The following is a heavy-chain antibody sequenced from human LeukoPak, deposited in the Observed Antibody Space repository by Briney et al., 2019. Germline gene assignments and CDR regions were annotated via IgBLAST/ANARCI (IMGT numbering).Heavy chain of an antibody. CDR3: ARELQFYYDSSGYFDY. CDR1: GGSFSSYY. Sequence: SETLSLTCAVYGGSFSSYYLTWIRQPPGKGLEWIADINHRGSASYNPSLKSRATISVDTSKNQFSLKLTSVTAADTAVYYCARELQFYYDSSGYFDYWGQGTLVTVSS. V-gene: IGHV4-34*01. D-gene: IGHD3-22*01. J-gene: IGHJ4*02. CDR2: INHRGSA.